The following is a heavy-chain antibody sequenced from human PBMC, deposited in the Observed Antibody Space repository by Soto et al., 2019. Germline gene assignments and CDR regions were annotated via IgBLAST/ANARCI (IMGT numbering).Heavy chain of an antibody. Sequence: GGSLRLSCAASGFTFSSYGMHWVRQAPGKGLEWVSSISSSSSYIYYADSVKGRFTISRDNAKNSLYLQMNSLRAEDTAVYYCARDGSPGGKYYYYGMDVWGQGTTVTVSS. CDR3: ARDGSPGGKYYYYGMDV. CDR1: GFTFSSYG. D-gene: IGHD5-12*01. J-gene: IGHJ6*02. CDR2: ISSSSSYI. V-gene: IGHV3-21*01.